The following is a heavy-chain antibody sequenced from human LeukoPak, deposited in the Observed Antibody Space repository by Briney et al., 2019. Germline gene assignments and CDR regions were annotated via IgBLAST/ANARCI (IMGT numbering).Heavy chain of an antibody. CDR2: ISGSGGST. J-gene: IGHJ4*02. CDR3: AKDRGGAYDSSGYYYGLDY. Sequence: GGSLRLSCAASGFTFSSYAMSWDRQAPGKGLEWVSAISGSGGSTYYADSVKGRFTISRDNSKNTLYLQMNSLRAEDTAVYYCAKDRGGAYDSSGYYYGLDYWGQGTLVTVSS. CDR1: GFTFSSYA. D-gene: IGHD3-22*01. V-gene: IGHV3-23*01.